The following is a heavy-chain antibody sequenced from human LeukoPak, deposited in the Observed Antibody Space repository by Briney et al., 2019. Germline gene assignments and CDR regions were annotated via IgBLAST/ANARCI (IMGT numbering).Heavy chain of an antibody. CDR2: FDPEDGET. D-gene: IGHD3-10*01. CDR3: ATDPGGSGSYARPFDY. CDR1: GYTLTELS. J-gene: IGHJ4*02. Sequence: ASVKVSCKVSGYTLTELSMHWVRQAPGKGLEWMGGFDPEDGETIYAQKFQGRVTMTEDTSTDTAYMELSSLRSEDTAVYYCATDPGGSGSYARPFDYWGQGTLVTVSS. V-gene: IGHV1-24*01.